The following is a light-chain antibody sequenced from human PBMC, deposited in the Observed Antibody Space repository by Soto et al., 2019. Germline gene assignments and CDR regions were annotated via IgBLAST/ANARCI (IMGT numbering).Light chain of an antibody. CDR1: QSISDW. CDR3: QQYAGSRWT. CDR2: DAS. Sequence: DIQMTQSPSTLSASVGDRVTITCRASQSISDWLAWYQQKPGKAPKLLIYDASGLESGVPSRFSGSGSGTEFTLTISRLEPEDFAVYYCQQYAGSRWTFGQGTKVDIK. J-gene: IGKJ1*01. V-gene: IGKV1-5*01.